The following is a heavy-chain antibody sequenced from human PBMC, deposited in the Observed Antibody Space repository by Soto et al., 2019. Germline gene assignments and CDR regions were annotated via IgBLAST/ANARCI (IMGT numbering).Heavy chain of an antibody. D-gene: IGHD6-13*01. CDR2: ISAYNGNT. CDR3: ARTHLIAAPVN. J-gene: IGHJ4*02. CDR1: GYSFTSCG. Sequence: XSVKVSCKASGYSFTSCGSSWVRQAPGQGLEWMGWISAYNGNTNYAQKLQGRVTMTTDTSTSTAYMELRSLRSDDTAVYYCARTHLIAAPVNWGQGTMVTVS. V-gene: IGHV1-18*01.